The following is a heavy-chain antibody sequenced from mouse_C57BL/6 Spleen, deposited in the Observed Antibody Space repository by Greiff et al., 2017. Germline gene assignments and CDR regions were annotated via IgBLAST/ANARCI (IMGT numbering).Heavy chain of an antibody. Sequence: DVKLVESGPGLVKPSQSLSLTCSVTGYSITSGYYWNWIRQFPGNKLEWMGYISYDGSNNYNPSLKNRISITRDTAKNQFFLKLNSVTTEDTATYYCAREASSYGSSPFDYWGQGTTLTVSS. CDR2: ISYDGSN. D-gene: IGHD1-1*01. V-gene: IGHV3-6*01. CDR1: GYSITSGYY. CDR3: AREASSYGSSPFDY. J-gene: IGHJ2*01.